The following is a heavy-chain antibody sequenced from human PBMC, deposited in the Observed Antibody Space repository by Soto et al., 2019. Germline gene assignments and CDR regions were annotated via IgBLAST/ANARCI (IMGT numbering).Heavy chain of an antibody. CDR2: IYYSGST. D-gene: IGHD6-13*01. V-gene: IGHV4-39*01. Sequence: QLQLQESGPGLVKPSETLSLTCTVSGGSISSSSYYWGWIRQPPGKGLEWIGSIYYSGSTYYNPSLKSRVTISVDTSKNQFSLKLSSVTAADTAVYYCARHSLAAAVDYWGQGTLVTVSS. CDR3: ARHSLAAAVDY. J-gene: IGHJ4*02. CDR1: GGSISSSSYY.